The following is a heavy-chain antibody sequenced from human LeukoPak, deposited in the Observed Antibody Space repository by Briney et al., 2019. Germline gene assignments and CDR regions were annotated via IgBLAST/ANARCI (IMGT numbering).Heavy chain of an antibody. CDR3: AKAGSWGSVDY. V-gene: IGHV3-23*01. CDR1: GITLSNYG. CDR2: ITGSGGST. D-gene: IGHD6-13*01. J-gene: IGHJ4*02. Sequence: GGSLRLSCAVSGITLSNYGLSWVRQAPGKRLEWVAGITGSGGSTNYADSVKGRFTISRDNSKNTLYLQMNSLRAEDTAVYYCAKAGSWGSVDYWGQGTLVTVSS.